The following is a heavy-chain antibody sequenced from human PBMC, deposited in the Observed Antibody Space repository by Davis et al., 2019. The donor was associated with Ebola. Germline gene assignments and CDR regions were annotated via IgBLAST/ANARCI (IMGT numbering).Heavy chain of an antibody. CDR1: GYTFTSYY. CDR3: ARDWSFISSSWYSPSYGMDV. D-gene: IGHD6-13*01. Sequence: ASVKVSCKASGYTFTSYYMHWVRQAPGQGLEWMGIINPSGGSTNYAQKFQGRVTMTRDTSTSTVYMELSSLRSEDTAVYYCARDWSFISSSWYSPSYGMDVWGQGTTVTVSS. V-gene: IGHV1-46*01. J-gene: IGHJ6*02. CDR2: INPSGGST.